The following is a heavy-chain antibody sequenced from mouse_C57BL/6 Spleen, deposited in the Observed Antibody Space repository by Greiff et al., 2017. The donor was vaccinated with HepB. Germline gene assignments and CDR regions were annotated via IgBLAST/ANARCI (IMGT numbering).Heavy chain of an antibody. V-gene: IGHV2-2*01. J-gene: IGHJ4*01. CDR1: GFSLTSYG. Sequence: VQLVESGPGLVQPSQRLSITCTVSGFSLTSYGVHWVRQSPGKGLEWLGVIWSGGSTDYNAAFISRLSISKDNSKSQVFLKMNSLQADDTAIYYCARRAYYYGSSYYYAMDYWGQGTSVTVSS. CDR2: IWSGGST. D-gene: IGHD1-1*01. CDR3: ARRAYYYGSSYYYAMDY.